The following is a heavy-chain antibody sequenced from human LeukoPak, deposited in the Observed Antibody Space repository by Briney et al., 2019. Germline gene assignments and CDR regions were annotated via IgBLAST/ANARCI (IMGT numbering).Heavy chain of an antibody. V-gene: IGHV3-33*01. J-gene: IGHJ4*02. CDR1: GFPFSSYG. CDR3: ARDQNHDY. Sequence: GGSLRLSCAASGFPFSSYGMHWVRQAPGKGLESVAVIWHDASNTYYVDSVKGRFTISRDNSKNTLYLQLNSLRAEDTAVYYCARDQNHDYWGQGTLVTVSS. CDR2: IWHDASNT. D-gene: IGHD1-14*01.